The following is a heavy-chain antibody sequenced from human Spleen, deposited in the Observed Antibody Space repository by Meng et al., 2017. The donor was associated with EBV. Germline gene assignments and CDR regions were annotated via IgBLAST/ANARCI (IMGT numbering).Heavy chain of an antibody. CDR1: GYTFTNYW. J-gene: IGHJ5*02. CDR2: IYPDDSDT. V-gene: IGHV5-51*01. CDR3: ARHDTYGDQRPFDP. Sequence: LHLAQSGAEVRKPGSSVKVSCKGSGYTFTNYWIGWVRQKPGKGLEWMGIIYPDDSDTKYSPSFQGQVTFSADKSITTAYLQWSSLKASDTAMYYCARHDTYGDQRPFDPWGQGTLVTVFS. D-gene: IGHD4-17*01.